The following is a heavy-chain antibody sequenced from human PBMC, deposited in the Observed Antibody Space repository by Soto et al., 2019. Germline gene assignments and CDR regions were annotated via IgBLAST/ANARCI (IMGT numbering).Heavy chain of an antibody. CDR1: GFTFSSYA. J-gene: IGHJ4*02. CDR3: ANPHRGRTVTTDY. CDR2: ISGSGGST. Sequence: GGSLRLSCAASGFTFSSYAMSWVRQAPGKGLEWVSAISGSGGSTYYADSVKGRFTISRDNSKNTLYLQMNSLRAEDTAVYYCANPHRGRTVTTDYWGQGTLVTVSS. V-gene: IGHV3-23*01. D-gene: IGHD4-17*01.